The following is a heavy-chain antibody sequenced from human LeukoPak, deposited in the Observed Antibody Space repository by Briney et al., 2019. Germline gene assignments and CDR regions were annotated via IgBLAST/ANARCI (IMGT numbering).Heavy chain of an antibody. J-gene: IGHJ5*02. CDR2: IYYSGST. Sequence: SETLSLTCTVSGGSISSYYWSWIRQPPGKGLEWIGYIYYSGSTNYNPSLKSRVTISVDTSKNQFSLKLSSVTAADTAVYYCARGFNFWSGPVLGVWFDPWGQGTLVTVSS. CDR3: ARGFNFWSGPVLGVWFDP. D-gene: IGHD3-3*01. CDR1: GGSISSYY. V-gene: IGHV4-59*01.